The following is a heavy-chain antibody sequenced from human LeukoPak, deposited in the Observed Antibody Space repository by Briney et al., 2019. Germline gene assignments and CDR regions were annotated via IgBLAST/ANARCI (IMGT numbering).Heavy chain of an antibody. CDR1: GGSISSGGYY. J-gene: IGHJ3*02. V-gene: IGHV4-61*08. CDR2: IYYSGST. CDR3: ARLRPMVRGVIITDAFDI. D-gene: IGHD3-10*01. Sequence: ASETLSLTCTVSGGSISSGGYYWSWIRQHPGKGLEWIGYIYYSGSTNYNPSLKSRVTISVDTSKNQFSLKLSSVTAADTAVYYCARLRPMVRGVIITDAFDIWGQGTMVTVSS.